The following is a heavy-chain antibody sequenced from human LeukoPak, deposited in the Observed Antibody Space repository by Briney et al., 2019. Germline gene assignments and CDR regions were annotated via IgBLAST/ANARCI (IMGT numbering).Heavy chain of an antibody. CDR1: GGTFSSYA. D-gene: IGHD1-26*01. J-gene: IGHJ3*02. V-gene: IGHV1-69*04. Sequence: SVKVSCKASGGTFSSYALTWVRQAPGQGLEWMGRIIPILDIANYAQTFQGRVTITADESTSTAYMELSSLRSEDTAVYYCARESSSGSYFADAFDIWGQGTMVTVSS. CDR2: IIPILDIA. CDR3: ARESSSGSYFADAFDI.